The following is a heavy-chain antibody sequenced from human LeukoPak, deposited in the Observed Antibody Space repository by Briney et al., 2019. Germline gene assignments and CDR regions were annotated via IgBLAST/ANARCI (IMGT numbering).Heavy chain of an antibody. D-gene: IGHD2-21*02. CDR2: ISYDGSNK. Sequence: SGGSLRLSCAASGFTLSSFGMHWVRQAPGKGLEWVAVISYDGSNKYYADSVKGRFTISRDNSKNTLYLQMSSLRAEDTAVYYCAKDQGSYCGGDCLPVFDYWGQGTLVTVSS. CDR1: GFTLSSFG. J-gene: IGHJ4*02. V-gene: IGHV3-30*18. CDR3: AKDQGSYCGGDCLPVFDY.